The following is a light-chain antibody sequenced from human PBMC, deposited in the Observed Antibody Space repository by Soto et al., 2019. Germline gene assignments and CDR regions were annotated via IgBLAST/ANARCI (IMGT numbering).Light chain of an antibody. J-gene: IGLJ1*01. CDR1: SSNIGSNT. CDR3: EAWDDSLNGYV. CDR2: GNN. Sequence: QSVLTQPPSASGTPGQRVTIPCSGSSSNIGSNTVNWYQQLPGTAPKLLIYGNNQRPSGVPDRSSGSKSGTSASLAISGLQSEDEADYYCEAWDDSLNGYVFGTGTKLTVL. V-gene: IGLV1-44*01.